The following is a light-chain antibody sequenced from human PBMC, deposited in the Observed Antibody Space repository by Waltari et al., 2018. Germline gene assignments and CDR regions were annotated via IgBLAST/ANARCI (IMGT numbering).Light chain of an antibody. CDR2: AAI. CDR3: QQSFKIPLS. V-gene: IGKV1-39*01. CDR1: QNIDNF. Sequence: DIQVTQSPSFLSASVGDRVTFTCRASQNIDNFFNWYQQKPGSAPMLLVYAAINLENGVPSRFSASGSGTEFTLTISSLQPEDFATYYCQQSFKIPLSFGGGTKVEIK. J-gene: IGKJ4*01.